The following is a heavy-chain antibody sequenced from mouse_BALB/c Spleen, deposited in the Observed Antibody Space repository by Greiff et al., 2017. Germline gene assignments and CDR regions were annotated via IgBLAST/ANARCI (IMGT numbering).Heavy chain of an antibody. CDR2: ISYSGST. D-gene: IGHD2-1*01. CDR3: ARGGNYAFAY. CDR1: GYSITSDYA. V-gene: IGHV3-2*02. Sequence: VQLKQSGPGLVKPSQSLSLTCTVTGYSITSDYAWNWIRQFPGNKLEWMGYISYSGSTSYNPSLKSRISITRDTSKNQFFLQLNSVTTEDTATYYCARGGNYAFAYWGQGTLVTVSA. J-gene: IGHJ3*01.